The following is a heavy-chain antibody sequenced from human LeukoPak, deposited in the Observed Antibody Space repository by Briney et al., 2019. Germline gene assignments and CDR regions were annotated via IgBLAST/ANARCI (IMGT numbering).Heavy chain of an antibody. V-gene: IGHV3-21*01. Sequence: GGSLRLSCAASGFTFSSYSMNWVRQASGKGLEWVSSISSSSSYIYYADSVKGRFTISRDNAKNSLYLQMNSLRAEDTAVYYCARDWRRGYSYGLLEFDYWGQGALVTVSS. CDR2: ISSSSSYI. CDR1: GFTFSSYS. J-gene: IGHJ4*02. D-gene: IGHD5-18*01. CDR3: ARDWRRGYSYGLLEFDY.